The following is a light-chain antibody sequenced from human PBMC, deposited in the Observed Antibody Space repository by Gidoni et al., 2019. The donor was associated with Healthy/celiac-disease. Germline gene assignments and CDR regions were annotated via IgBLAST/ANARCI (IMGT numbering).Light chain of an antibody. V-gene: IGKV3-15*01. CDR3: QQYNNWPRT. CDR1: QSVSSN. J-gene: IGKJ2*01. CDR2: GAS. Sequence: ELVMTQSPATLSVSPGERATLSCRASQSVSSNLAWYQQKPGQAPRLLIYGASTRAADVPARFSGSGSGTEFTLTISSLQSEDLAVYYCQQYNNWPRTFGQXTKLEIK.